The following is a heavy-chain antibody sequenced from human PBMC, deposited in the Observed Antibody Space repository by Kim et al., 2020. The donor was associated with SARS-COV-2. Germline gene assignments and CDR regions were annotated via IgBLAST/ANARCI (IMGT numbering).Heavy chain of an antibody. CDR3: AGDSGGFANFDL. J-gene: IGHJ2*01. Sequence: YYNPYRQRRRTMSVDTSKNQFSLKLSSVAAADTAVYYCAGDSGGFANFDLWGRGTLVTVSS. V-gene: IGHV4-31*02. D-gene: IGHD3-10*01.